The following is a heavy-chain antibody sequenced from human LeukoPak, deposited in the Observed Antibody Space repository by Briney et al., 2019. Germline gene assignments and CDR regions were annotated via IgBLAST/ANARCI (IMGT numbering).Heavy chain of an antibody. V-gene: IGHV4-39*01. D-gene: IGHD1-26*01. CDR3: ARPKVRELVFDY. J-gene: IGHJ4*02. CDR2: IYYSGST. Sequence: PSETLSLTCTVSGGSISSSSYYWGWIRKPPGKGLEWIGSIYYSGSTYYNPSLKSRVTISVDTSKNQFSLKLSSVTAADTAVYYCARPKVRELVFDYWGQGTLVTVSS. CDR1: GGSISSSSYY.